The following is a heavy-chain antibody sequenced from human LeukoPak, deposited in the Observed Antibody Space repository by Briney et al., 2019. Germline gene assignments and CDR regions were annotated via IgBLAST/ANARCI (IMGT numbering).Heavy chain of an antibody. D-gene: IGHD3-3*01. CDR3: AREADDFWSGYYSIFDY. J-gene: IGHJ4*02. Sequence: KPGGSLRLSCAASGFTFSSYSMNWVRQAPGKGLEWVSSISSSSSYIYYADSVKGRFTISRDNAKNSLYLQMNSLRAEDTAVYYCAREADDFWSGYYSIFDYWGQGTLVTVSS. CDR2: ISSSSSYI. CDR1: GFTFSSYS. V-gene: IGHV3-21*01.